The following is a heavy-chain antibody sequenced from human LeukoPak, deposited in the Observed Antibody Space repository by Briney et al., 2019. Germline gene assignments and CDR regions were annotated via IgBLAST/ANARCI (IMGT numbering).Heavy chain of an antibody. CDR3: AREPFTMVRGATDYYYMDV. CDR2: IYTSGST. V-gene: IGHV4-4*07. CDR1: GGSISSYY. D-gene: IGHD3-10*01. Sequence: SETLSLTCTVSGGSISSYYWSWIRQPAGKGLEWIGRIYTSGSTNYKPSLKSRVTMSVDTSKNQFSLKLSSVTAADTAVYYCAREPFTMVRGATDYYYMDVWGKGTTVTVSS. J-gene: IGHJ6*03.